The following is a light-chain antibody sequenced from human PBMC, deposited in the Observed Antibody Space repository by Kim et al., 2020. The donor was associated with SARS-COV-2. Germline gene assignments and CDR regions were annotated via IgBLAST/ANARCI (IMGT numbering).Light chain of an antibody. V-gene: IGLV1-44*01. CDR1: SSNIGINS. J-gene: IGLJ3*02. CDR2: TNN. Sequence: QSVLTQPPSASGTPGQRVTISCSGSSSNIGINSVYWYQQLPGTAPKLLIYTNNQRPSGVPDRFSGSKSGTSASLAISGLQSEDEADYSCAAWDDSLNGLVFGGGTKLTVL. CDR3: AAWDDSLNGLV.